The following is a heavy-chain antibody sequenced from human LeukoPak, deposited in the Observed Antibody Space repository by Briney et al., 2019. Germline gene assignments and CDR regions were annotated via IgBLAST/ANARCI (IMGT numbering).Heavy chain of an antibody. V-gene: IGHV1-2*02. D-gene: IGHD4-17*01. CDR1: GYTFTGYY. Sequence: GGSVNVSCKASGYTFTGYYMHWVRQAPGQGLEWMGWINPNSGGTNYAQKFQGRVTMTRDTSISTAYMELSRLRSDDTAVYYCARLGHGDYGFDYWGQGSLVSVSS. CDR2: INPNSGGT. J-gene: IGHJ4*02. CDR3: ARLGHGDYGFDY.